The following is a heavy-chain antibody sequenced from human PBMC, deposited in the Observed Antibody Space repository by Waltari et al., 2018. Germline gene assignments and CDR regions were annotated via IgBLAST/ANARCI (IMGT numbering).Heavy chain of an antibody. CDR3: ARDTGALWMDV. J-gene: IGHJ6*02. V-gene: IGHV1-46*01. CDR2: INPSGGST. Sequence: QVQLVQSGAEVKKPGASVKISCKTSEYTFTSSYIHWGRQAPGQGLEWMGKINPSGGSTIYAQKFQGRVTMTRDTSTSTVYMELSSLRSEDTAVYYCARDTGALWMDVWGQGTTVTVSS. CDR1: EYTFTSSY. D-gene: IGHD2-21*01.